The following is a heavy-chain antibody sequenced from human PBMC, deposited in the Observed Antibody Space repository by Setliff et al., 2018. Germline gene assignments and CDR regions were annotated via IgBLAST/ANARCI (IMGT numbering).Heavy chain of an antibody. CDR1: GGSISSHY. Sequence: TSETLSLTCTVSGGSISSHYWSWIRQPPGKGLEWIGSIYYSGSTNYNPPLKSRVTISVDTSKNQFSLKLISVTAADTAVYYCARDPGRTYYYDSSGYENAFDIWGQGTMVTVSS. J-gene: IGHJ3*02. CDR2: IYYSGST. D-gene: IGHD3-22*01. V-gene: IGHV4-59*11. CDR3: ARDPGRTYYYDSSGYENAFDI.